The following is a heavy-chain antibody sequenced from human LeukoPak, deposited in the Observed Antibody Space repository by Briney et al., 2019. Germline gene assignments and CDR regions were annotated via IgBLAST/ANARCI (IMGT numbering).Heavy chain of an antibody. V-gene: IGHV5-51*01. CDR1: GYSFTNYW. CDR2: IYPGDSDT. J-gene: IGHJ4*02. Sequence: GESLKISCKGSGYSFTNYWFGWVRQMHGKGLEWMGIIYPGDSDTRYSPSFQGQVTISADKSINTPYLQWSSLKHSDTAMYYCASTYRRTWYGSFDYWGQGTLGTVSS. D-gene: IGHD6-13*01. CDR3: ASTYRRTWYGSFDY.